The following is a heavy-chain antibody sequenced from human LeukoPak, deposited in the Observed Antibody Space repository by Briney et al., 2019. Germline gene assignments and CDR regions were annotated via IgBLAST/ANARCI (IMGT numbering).Heavy chain of an antibody. Sequence: PSETLSLTCTVSGDSISSYYWSWIRQPPGKGLEWIGYIYYSGSTYYNASLKSRVTISVDTSKTLFSLKLSSVTAADTAVYYCARAGSTVIHFWGQGTLVTVSS. D-gene: IGHD4-17*01. CDR1: GDSISSYY. V-gene: IGHV4-59*01. CDR2: IYYSGST. J-gene: IGHJ4*02. CDR3: ARAGSTVIHF.